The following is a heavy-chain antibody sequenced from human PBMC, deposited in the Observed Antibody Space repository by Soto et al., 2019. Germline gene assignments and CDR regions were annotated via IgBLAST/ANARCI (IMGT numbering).Heavy chain of an antibody. D-gene: IGHD6-6*01. J-gene: IGHJ6*02. V-gene: IGHV3-30*18. CDR1: GFTFSSYG. CDR3: SKELAARPYYSDGMDV. CDR2: ISYDGSNK. Sequence: QVQLVESGGGVVQPGRSLRLSCAASGFTFSSYGMHWVRQAPGKGLEWVAVISYDGSNKYYADSVKGRFTISRDNSKNTLYLQMNRLRAEGTAVYYCSKELAARPYYSDGMDVWGQATTVTVSS.